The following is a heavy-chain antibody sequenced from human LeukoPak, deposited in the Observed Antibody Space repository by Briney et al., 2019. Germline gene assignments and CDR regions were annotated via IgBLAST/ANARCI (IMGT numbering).Heavy chain of an antibody. CDR2: IYYSGST. CDR3: ASTDILTGYYTQPSYYFDY. Sequence: SETLSLTCTVSGGSISSYYWSWIRQPPGKGLEWIGYIYYSGSTNYNPSLKSRVTISVDTSKNQFSLKLSSVTAADTAVYYCASTDILTGYYTQPSYYFDYWGQGTVVTVSS. CDR1: GGSISSYY. V-gene: IGHV4-59*08. J-gene: IGHJ4*02. D-gene: IGHD3-9*01.